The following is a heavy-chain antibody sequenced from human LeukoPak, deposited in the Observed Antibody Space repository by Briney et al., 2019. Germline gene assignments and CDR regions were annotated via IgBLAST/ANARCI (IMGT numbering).Heavy chain of an antibody. D-gene: IGHD4-17*01. J-gene: IGHJ4*02. CDR2: IRSKAYGGTT. Sequence: GGSLRLSCTASGFTFGDYSMNWVRQAPGKGLEWVGFIRSKAYGGTTDYAASVKGRFTISRDDSKSIAYLQMNSLKTEDTAVYYCARVMNDYGDYVFDYWGQGTLVTVSS. CDR1: GFTFGDYS. CDR3: ARVMNDYGDYVFDY. V-gene: IGHV3-49*04.